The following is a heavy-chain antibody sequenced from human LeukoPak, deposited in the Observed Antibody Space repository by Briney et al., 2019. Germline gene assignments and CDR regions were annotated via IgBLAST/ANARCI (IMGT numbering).Heavy chain of an antibody. CDR2: ISGSGGST. CDR1: GFTFSSYA. Sequence: GGFLRLSCAASGFTFSSYAMSWVRQAPGKGLEWVSAISGSGGSTYYADSVKGRFTISRDNSKNTLYLQMNSLRAEDTAVYYYAKEVAITGAPYFDYWGQGTLVTVSS. J-gene: IGHJ4*02. D-gene: IGHD2-15*01. CDR3: AKEVAITGAPYFDY. V-gene: IGHV3-23*01.